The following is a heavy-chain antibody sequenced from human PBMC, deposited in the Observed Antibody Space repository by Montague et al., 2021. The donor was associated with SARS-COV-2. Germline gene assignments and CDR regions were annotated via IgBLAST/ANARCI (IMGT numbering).Heavy chain of an antibody. J-gene: IGHJ1*01. CDR2: IFFNRGP. Sequence: SETLSLTCTVHGVSINEYFWTWIRQTPGKGLEWIGYIFFNRGPIXNASLKNRVTISLDTSKSQVSLRLTSVTAADTAVYFCVSGRDGSYSHFHFWGQGALVTISS. CDR3: VSGRDGSYSHFHF. D-gene: IGHD4-11*01. CDR1: GVSINEYF. V-gene: IGHV4-59*01.